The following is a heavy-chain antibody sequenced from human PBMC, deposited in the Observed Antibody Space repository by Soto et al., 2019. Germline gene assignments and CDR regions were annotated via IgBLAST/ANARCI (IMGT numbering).Heavy chain of an antibody. CDR2: MSGSSSTT. V-gene: IGHV3-23*01. D-gene: IGHD1-7*01. CDR3: AKNQERELPRVIDF. CDR1: GLTFSNYA. Sequence: EVRLLESGGGLVKPGGSLRLSCATSGLTFSNYAMSWVRQAPGGGLEWVSSMSGSSSTTYYAYSVRGRFTISRDRSKNTLYLQMSSLRAEDTALYYCAKNQERELPRVIDFWRQGTLVTVSS. J-gene: IGHJ4*02.